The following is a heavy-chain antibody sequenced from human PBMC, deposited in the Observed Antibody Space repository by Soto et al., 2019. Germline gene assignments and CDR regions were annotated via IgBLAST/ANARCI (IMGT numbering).Heavy chain of an antibody. Sequence: ASVKVSCKASGYTFTGYYMHWVRQAPGQGLEWMGWINPNSGGTNYAQKFQGRVTMTRDTSISTAYMELSRLRSDDTAVYYCARERRSYSSGWALNGLDYWGQGPLVTVSS. D-gene: IGHD6-19*01. J-gene: IGHJ4*02. CDR1: GYTFTGYY. CDR2: INPNSGGT. CDR3: ARERRSYSSGWALNGLDY. V-gene: IGHV1-2*02.